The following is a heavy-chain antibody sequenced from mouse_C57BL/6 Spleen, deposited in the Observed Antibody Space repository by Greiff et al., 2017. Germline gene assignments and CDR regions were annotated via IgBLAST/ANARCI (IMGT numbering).Heavy chain of an antibody. CDR1: GYTFTSYG. CDR2: IYPRSGNT. CDR3: ARFYYGNYEDAMDY. V-gene: IGHV1-81*01. Sequence: QVQLQQSGAELARPGASVKLSCKASGYTFTSYGISWVKQRTGQGLEWIGEIYPRSGNTYYNEKFKGKATLTADKSSSTAYMELRSLTSEDSAVYSCARFYYGNYEDAMDYWGQGTSVTVSS. J-gene: IGHJ4*01. D-gene: IGHD2-1*01.